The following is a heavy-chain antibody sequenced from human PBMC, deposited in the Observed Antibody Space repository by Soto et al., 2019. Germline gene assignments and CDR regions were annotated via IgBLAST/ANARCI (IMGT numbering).Heavy chain of an antibody. CDR1: GGTFSSYA. D-gene: IGHD2-15*01. Sequence: QVQLVQSGAEVKKPGSSVKVSCKASGGTFSSYAISWVRQAPGQGLEWMGGIIPIFGTANYAQKFQGRVTITADESTSTAYMELSSLRSEDTAVYYCAGAHRYCSGGSCYRSCDYWGQGPLVPV. V-gene: IGHV1-69*01. CDR3: AGAHRYCSGGSCYRSCDY. CDR2: IIPIFGTA. J-gene: IGHJ4*02.